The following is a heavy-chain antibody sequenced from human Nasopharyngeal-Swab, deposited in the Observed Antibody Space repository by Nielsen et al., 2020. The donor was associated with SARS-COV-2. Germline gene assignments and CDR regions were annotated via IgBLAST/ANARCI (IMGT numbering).Heavy chain of an antibody. J-gene: IGHJ3*02. CDR2: ISTTTATI. CDR3: AREVPYSGHDDAFDI. D-gene: IGHD5-12*01. Sequence: VRQMPGKGLEWISYISTTTATIYYADSVKGRFTISRDNAENSLYLQMNSLRAEDTAVYYCAREVPYSGHDDAFDIWGQGTMVTVSS. V-gene: IGHV3-48*03.